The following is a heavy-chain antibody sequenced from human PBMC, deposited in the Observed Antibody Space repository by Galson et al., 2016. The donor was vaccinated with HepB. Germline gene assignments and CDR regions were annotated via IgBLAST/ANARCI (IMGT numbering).Heavy chain of an antibody. CDR1: GFTVSTNY. CDR3: ARRSSPSSGWHYYFDY. D-gene: IGHD6-19*01. CDR2: IYSGGST. J-gene: IGHJ4*02. V-gene: IGHV3-53*01. Sequence: SLRLSCAASGFTVSTNYMSWVRQAPGKGLEWGSVIYSGGSTYYADSVKGRFTISTDNSKNTLYLQMNSLRAEDTAMYYCARRSSPSSGWHYYFDYWGQGTLVTVSS.